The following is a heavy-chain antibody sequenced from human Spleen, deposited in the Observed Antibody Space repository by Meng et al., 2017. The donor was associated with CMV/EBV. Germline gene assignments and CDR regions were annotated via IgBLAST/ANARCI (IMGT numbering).Heavy chain of an antibody. J-gene: IGHJ4*02. V-gene: IGHV4-38-2*01. CDR3: ARLDTEN. CDR2: IHHSGST. CDR1: GYSITSGFF. Sequence: GSLRLSCSVSGYSITSGFFWGWIRQPPGKGLEWIAGIHHSGSTYYNPSLRSRLTISVDTSKNLFSLKLSSVTAADTAVYYCARLDTENWGPGTLVTVSS.